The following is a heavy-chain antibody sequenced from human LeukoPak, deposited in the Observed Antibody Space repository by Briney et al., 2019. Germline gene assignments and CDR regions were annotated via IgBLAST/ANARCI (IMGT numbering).Heavy chain of an antibody. V-gene: IGHV4-4*07. CDR3: AREDDERGVGSCFDP. Sequence: PSETLSLTCTVSGFSISSYYWSWIRQPAGKGLEWIGRTYSTGSTNYNPSLRSRVTMSVDTSKNQFSLKLTSVTAADTGVYYCAREDDERGVGSCFDPCGQRTLVTVSS. J-gene: IGHJ5*02. CDR2: TYSTGST. D-gene: IGHD3-3*01. CDR1: GFSISSYY.